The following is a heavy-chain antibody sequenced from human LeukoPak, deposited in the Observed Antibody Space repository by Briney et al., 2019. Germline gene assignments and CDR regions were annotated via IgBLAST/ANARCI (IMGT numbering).Heavy chain of an antibody. J-gene: IGHJ4*02. CDR2: INHSGST. D-gene: IGHD2-2*01. Sequence: PSETLSLTCAVSGGSISSGGYSWSWIRQPPGKGLEWIGEINHSGSTNYNPSLKSRVTISVDTSKNQFSLKLSSVTAADTAVYYCARGGGEGIVVVPAARDFDYWGQGTLVTVSS. CDR1: GGSISSGGYS. CDR3: ARGGGEGIVVVPAARDFDY. V-gene: IGHV4-34*01.